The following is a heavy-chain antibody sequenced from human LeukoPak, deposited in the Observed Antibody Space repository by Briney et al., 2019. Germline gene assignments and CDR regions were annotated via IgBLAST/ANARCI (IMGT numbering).Heavy chain of an antibody. CDR2: IYGDGSFT. J-gene: IGHJ4*02. Sequence: GGSLRLSCAASGFTFSNFWMHWVRQAPGKGLVWVALIYGDGSFTRYADSAKGRFTISRDNAKNTVYLQMNSLRAEDTAVYYCARDPLAAGSFDYWGQGTLVTVSS. D-gene: IGHD6-13*01. V-gene: IGHV3-74*01. CDR3: ARDPLAAGSFDY. CDR1: GFTFSNFW.